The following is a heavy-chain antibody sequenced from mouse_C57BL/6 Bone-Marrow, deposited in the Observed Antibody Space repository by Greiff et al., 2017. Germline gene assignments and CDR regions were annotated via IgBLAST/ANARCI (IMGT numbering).Heavy chain of an antibody. CDR1: GFTFSSYT. V-gene: IGHV5-9*01. CDR2: ISGGGGNT. CDR3: ARRLPWFAY. Sequence: EVQGVESGGGLVKPGGSLKLSCAASGFTFSSYTMSWVRQTPVKRLEWVATISGGGGNTYYPDSVKGRFTISRDNAKNTLYLQMSSLRSEDTALYYCARRLPWFAYWGQGTLVTVSA. J-gene: IGHJ3*01.